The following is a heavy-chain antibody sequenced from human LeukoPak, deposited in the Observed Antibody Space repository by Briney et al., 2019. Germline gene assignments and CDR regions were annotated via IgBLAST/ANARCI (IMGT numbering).Heavy chain of an antibody. CDR3: ARGVVANGRLDP. CDR2: ISPKSGGT. J-gene: IGHJ5*02. Sequence: ASVKVSCKTSGYSFTDYYIHWVRQAPGQGFEWLGWISPKSGGTNYAQKFQDSVSLTRDTSIDTAYMELTSLRLDDTAIYYCARGVVANGRLDPWGQGTLITVSS. CDR1: GYSFTDYY. V-gene: IGHV1-2*02. D-gene: IGHD5-12*01.